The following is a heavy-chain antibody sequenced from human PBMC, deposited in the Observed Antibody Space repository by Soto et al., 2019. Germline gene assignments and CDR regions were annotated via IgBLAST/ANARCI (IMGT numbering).Heavy chain of an antibody. J-gene: IGHJ6*02. CDR2: IWYDGSNK. CDR1: GFTFSSYG. D-gene: IGHD3-9*01. Sequence: GGSLRLSCAASGFTFSSYGMHWVRQAPGKGLEWVAVIWYDGSNKYYADSVKGRFTISRDNSKNTLYLQMNSLRAEDTAVYYCARDHNDILTGYYKDYYYGMDVWGQGTTVTVSS. CDR3: ARDHNDILTGYYKDYYYGMDV. V-gene: IGHV3-33*01.